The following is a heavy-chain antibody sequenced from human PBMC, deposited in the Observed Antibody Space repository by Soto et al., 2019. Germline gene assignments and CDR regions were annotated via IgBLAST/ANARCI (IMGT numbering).Heavy chain of an antibody. D-gene: IGHD4-17*01. J-gene: IGHJ4*02. Sequence: EVQLLESGGGLVQPGGSLRLSCAASGFTFSSYGMSWVRQAPGKGPEWVSGISSSGGSTYYADSVKGRFTISRDNSENTLFLQMNSLRADDTAVYKCARGSYGDFLFDYWGQGTLVTVSS. V-gene: IGHV3-23*01. CDR3: ARGSYGDFLFDY. CDR2: ISSSGGST. CDR1: GFTFSSYG.